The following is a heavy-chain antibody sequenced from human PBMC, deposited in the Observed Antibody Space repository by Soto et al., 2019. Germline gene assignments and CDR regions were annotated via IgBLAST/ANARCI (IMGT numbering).Heavy chain of an antibody. D-gene: IGHD2-2*01. CDR3: VRSGCSSTACHTDWFDP. V-gene: IGHV4-30-2*01. J-gene: IGHJ5*02. CDR2: IYHGVST. Sequence: QLQLRESGSGLVKPSQTLSLTCAVSGASVDSGGYSWSWIRQPPGKGLEWIGYIYHGVSTDYNPSLKSRVTISVDSSKNLFSLSLSSVTAADTAVYFCVRSGCSSTACHTDWFDPWGPGTLVTVSS. CDR1: GASVDSGGYS.